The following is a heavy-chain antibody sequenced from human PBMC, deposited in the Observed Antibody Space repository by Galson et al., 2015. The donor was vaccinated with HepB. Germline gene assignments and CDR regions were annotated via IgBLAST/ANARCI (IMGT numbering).Heavy chain of an antibody. D-gene: IGHD3-3*01. CDR3: ARGPRDDFWSGYYLSYYYYYMDV. V-gene: IGHV3-33*01. J-gene: IGHJ6*03. Sequence: SLRLSCAASGFTFSSYGMHWVRQAPGKGLEWVAVIWYDGSNKYYADSVKGRFTISRDNSKNTLYLQMNSLRAEDTAVYYCARGPRDDFWSGYYLSYYYYYMDVWGKGTTVTVSS. CDR1: GFTFSSYG. CDR2: IWYDGSNK.